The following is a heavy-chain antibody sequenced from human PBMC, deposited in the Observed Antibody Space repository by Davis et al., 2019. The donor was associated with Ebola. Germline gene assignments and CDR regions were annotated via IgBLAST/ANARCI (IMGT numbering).Heavy chain of an antibody. CDR1: GYTFTSYY. D-gene: IGHD3-22*01. CDR2: INPSGGKT. CDR3: ARDRGGLTMIVVAAWSSDY. V-gene: IGHV1-46*01. Sequence: ASVKVSCKASGYTFTSYYIHWVRQAPGQGLEWMGIINPSGGKTTYAQRFQGRITMTRDTSTGTVYMELTSLRSEDTATYYCARDRGGLTMIVVAAWSSDYWGQGTLVTVSS. J-gene: IGHJ4*02.